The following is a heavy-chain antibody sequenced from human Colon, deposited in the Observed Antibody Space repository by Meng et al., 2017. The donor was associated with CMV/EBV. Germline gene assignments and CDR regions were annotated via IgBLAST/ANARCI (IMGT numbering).Heavy chain of an antibody. Sequence: GASLKISCAASGFTFSSYSMNWVRQAPGKGLEWVSSISSSSSYIYYADSVKGRFTISRDNAKNSLYLQMNSLRAEDTAVYYCASYSSYYYGMDVWGQGTTVTVSS. D-gene: IGHD6-13*01. V-gene: IGHV3-21*01. CDR2: ISSSSSYI. J-gene: IGHJ6*02. CDR1: GFTFSSYS. CDR3: ASYSSYYYGMDV.